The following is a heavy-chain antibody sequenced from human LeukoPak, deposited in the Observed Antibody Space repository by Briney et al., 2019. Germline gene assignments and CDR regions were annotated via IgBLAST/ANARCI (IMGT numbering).Heavy chain of an antibody. CDR1: GGSISSGGYY. D-gene: IGHD2-15*01. Sequence: PSETLSLTCTVSGGSISSGGYYWSWIRQHPGKGLEWIGYIYYSGSTNYNPSLKSRVTISVDTSKNQFSLKLSSVTAADTAVYYCARQFRLVVRAFDIWGQGTMVTVSS. J-gene: IGHJ3*02. CDR2: IYYSGST. CDR3: ARQFRLVVRAFDI. V-gene: IGHV4-31*03.